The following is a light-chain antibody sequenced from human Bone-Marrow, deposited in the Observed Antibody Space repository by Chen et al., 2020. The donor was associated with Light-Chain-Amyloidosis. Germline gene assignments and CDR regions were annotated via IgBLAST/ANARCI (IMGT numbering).Light chain of an antibody. J-gene: IGLJ3*02. CDR3: QSYQGSSQGV. Sequence: NFMLTQHHSVSESPGKTAIISCTRSSGSIATNYVQWYQQRPGRSPTTVIYEDDQRPSGVPDRLSGSIDRSSNSASLTISGLKTEDEADYYCQSYQGSSQGVFGGGTKLTVL. CDR2: EDD. V-gene: IGLV6-57*01. CDR1: SGSIATNY.